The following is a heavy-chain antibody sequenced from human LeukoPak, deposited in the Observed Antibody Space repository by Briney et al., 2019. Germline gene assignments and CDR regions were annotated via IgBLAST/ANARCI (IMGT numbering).Heavy chain of an antibody. V-gene: IGHV3-30-3*01. Sequence: GGSLRLSCAASGFTFSSYAMHWVRQAPGKGLEWVAVISYDGSNKYYADSVKGRFTISRDNAKNSLYLQMNSLRAEDTGVYYCAREGRRYFQHWGQGTLVTVSS. CDR3: AREGRRYFQH. CDR1: GFTFSSYA. CDR2: ISYDGSNK. J-gene: IGHJ1*01.